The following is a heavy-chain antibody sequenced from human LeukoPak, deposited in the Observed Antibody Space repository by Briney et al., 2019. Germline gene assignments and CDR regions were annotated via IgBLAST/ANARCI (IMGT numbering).Heavy chain of an antibody. J-gene: IGHJ4*02. CDR1: GFTFSSYA. CDR3: ANRPTTIRNFDY. Sequence: GGSLRLSCAASGFTFSSYAMHWVRQAPGKGLEWVAVISYDGSNKYYADSVKGRFTISRDNSKNTLYLQMNSLRAEDTAVYYCANRPTTIRNFDYWGQGTLVTVSS. D-gene: IGHD5-12*01. V-gene: IGHV3-30-3*01. CDR2: ISYDGSNK.